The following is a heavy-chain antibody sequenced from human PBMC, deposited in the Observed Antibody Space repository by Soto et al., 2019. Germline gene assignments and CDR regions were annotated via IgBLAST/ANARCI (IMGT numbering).Heavy chain of an antibody. CDR3: SRGPRNWGDDH. V-gene: IGHV1-8*01. CDR1: AYTFTSYD. D-gene: IGHD7-27*01. CDR2: MNPNNGNT. J-gene: IGHJ4*02. Sequence: QVQLVQSGAEVKKPGASVKVSCKAAAYTFTSYDINWVRQATGQDFEWMGWMNPNNGNTAYAQKFQGRVTMTRVTAKSKAFMVLSSLTSEDTGVYYCSRGPRNWGDDHWGQGTLVTVSS.